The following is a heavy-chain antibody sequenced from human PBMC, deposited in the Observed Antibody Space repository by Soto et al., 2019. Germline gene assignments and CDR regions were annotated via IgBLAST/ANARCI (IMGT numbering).Heavy chain of an antibody. J-gene: IGHJ4*02. CDR1: GYTFTSYD. V-gene: IGHV1-8*01. CDR2: MNPNSGNT. CDR3: AVGAELLWFGEGSLYY. Sequence: QVQLVQSGAEVKKPGASVKVSCKASGYTFTSYDINWVRQATGQGLEWMGWMNPNSGNTGYAQKFQGRVTMTRNTSISTAYMELSSLRSEDTAVYYCAVGAELLWFGEGSLYYWGQGTLVTVSS. D-gene: IGHD3-10*01.